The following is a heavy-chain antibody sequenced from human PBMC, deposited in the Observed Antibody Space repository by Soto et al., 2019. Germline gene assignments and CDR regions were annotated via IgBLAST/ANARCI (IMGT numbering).Heavy chain of an antibody. CDR1: GGSISSSSYY. CDR2: IYYSGST. V-gene: IGHV4-39*01. D-gene: IGHD6-6*01. CDR3: ARGPTHRRSSSFP. Sequence: PSETLSLTCTVSGGSISSSSYYWGWIRQPPGKGLEWIGSIYYSGSTYYNPSLKSRVTISVDTSKNQFSLKLSSVTAADTAVYYCARGPTHRRSSSFPWGQGTLVTVSS. J-gene: IGHJ5*02.